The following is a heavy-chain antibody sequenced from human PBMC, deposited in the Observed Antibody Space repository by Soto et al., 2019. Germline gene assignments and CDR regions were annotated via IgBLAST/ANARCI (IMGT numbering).Heavy chain of an antibody. D-gene: IGHD4-4*01. CDR2: ISSSSSTI. Sequence: PGGSLRLSCAASGFTFSSYSMNWVRQAPGKGLEWVSYISSSSSTIYYADSVKGRFTISRDNAKNSLYLQMNSLRDEDTAVYYCARKRGTVTRGHYYGMAVWGQGTTVTVSS. CDR1: GFTFSSYS. V-gene: IGHV3-48*02. J-gene: IGHJ6*02. CDR3: ARKRGTVTRGHYYGMAV.